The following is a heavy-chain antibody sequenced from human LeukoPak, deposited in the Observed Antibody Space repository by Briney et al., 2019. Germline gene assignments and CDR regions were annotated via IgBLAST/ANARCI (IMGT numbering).Heavy chain of an antibody. Sequence: PSETLSLTCTVSGGSISSYYWSWIRQPAGKGLEWIGRIYTSGSTNYNPSLKSRVTMSVDTSKNQFSLKLSSVTAADTAVYYCAREKQSSGWYVPYYFDYWGQGTLVTVSS. J-gene: IGHJ4*02. CDR2: IYTSGST. CDR1: GGSISSYY. V-gene: IGHV4-4*07. D-gene: IGHD6-19*01. CDR3: AREKQSSGWYVPYYFDY.